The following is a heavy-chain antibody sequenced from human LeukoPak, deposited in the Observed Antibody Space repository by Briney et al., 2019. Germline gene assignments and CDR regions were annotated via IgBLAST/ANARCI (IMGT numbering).Heavy chain of an antibody. CDR2: ISSSSSTI. Sequence: GGSLRLSCAASGFTFSDHYMDWVRQAPGKGLEWVSYISSSSSTIYYADSVKGRFTISRDNAKNSLYLQMNSLRAEDTAVYYCARTTMVRGVLASPYYYYGMDVWGQGTTVTVSS. CDR1: GFTFSDHY. CDR3: ARTTMVRGVLASPYYYYGMDV. D-gene: IGHD3-10*01. V-gene: IGHV3-11*04. J-gene: IGHJ6*02.